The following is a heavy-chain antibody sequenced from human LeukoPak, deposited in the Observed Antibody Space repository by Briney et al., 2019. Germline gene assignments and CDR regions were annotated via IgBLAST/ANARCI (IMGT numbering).Heavy chain of an antibody. Sequence: PGGSLRLSCAASGFRFSSFSMSWVRHVPGKGLEWVSTISAGGSTYYADSVKGRFTISRDNSKNTLFLQMNSLRAEDTAIYYCAKRPAAVRGVIPYLDYWGQGTLVTVSS. CDR2: ISAGGST. CDR3: AKRPAAVRGVIPYLDY. CDR1: GFRFSSFS. D-gene: IGHD3-10*02. V-gene: IGHV3-23*01. J-gene: IGHJ4*02.